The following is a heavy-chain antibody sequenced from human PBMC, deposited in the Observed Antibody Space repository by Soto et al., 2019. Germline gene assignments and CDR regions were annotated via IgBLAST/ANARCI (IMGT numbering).Heavy chain of an antibody. CDR1: GYTFTSYY. CDR2: VNPSGGST. D-gene: IGHD3-22*01. J-gene: IGHJ4*02. CDR3: ARAAYDSSGYYYVYFDY. Sequence: ASVKVSCKASGYTFTSYYMHWVRQAPGRGLEWMGIVNPSGGSTSYAQKFQGRVTMTRDTSTSTVYMELSSLRSEDTAVYYCARAAYDSSGYYYVYFDYWGQGTLVTVSS. V-gene: IGHV1-46*01.